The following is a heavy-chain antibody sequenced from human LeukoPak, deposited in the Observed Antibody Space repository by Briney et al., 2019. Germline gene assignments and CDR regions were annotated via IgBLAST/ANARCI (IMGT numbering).Heavy chain of an antibody. V-gene: IGHV3-48*04. CDR3: ARDRSYSYGYGAGWFDP. CDR1: GFTFSSYS. Sequence: GESLRLSCAASGFTFSSYSMNWVRQAPGKGLEWVSYISSSSSTIYYADSVKGRFTISRDNAKNSLYLQMNSLRAEDTAVYYCARDRSYSYGYGAGWFDPWGQGTLVTVSS. D-gene: IGHD5-18*01. CDR2: ISSSSSTI. J-gene: IGHJ5*02.